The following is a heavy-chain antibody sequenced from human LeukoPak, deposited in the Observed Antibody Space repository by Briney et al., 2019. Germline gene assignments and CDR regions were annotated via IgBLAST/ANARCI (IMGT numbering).Heavy chain of an antibody. V-gene: IGHV4-61*02. CDR2: IYTSGST. J-gene: IGHJ5*02. CDR1: GGSISSGSYY. CDR3: ARGVLVRGWFDP. D-gene: IGHD6-13*01. Sequence: SETLSLTCTVSGGSISSGSYYWSWIRQPAGKGLEWIGRIYTSGSTNYNPSLKSRVTISVGTSKNQFSLKLSSVTAADTAVYYCARGVLVRGWFDPWGQGTLVTVSS.